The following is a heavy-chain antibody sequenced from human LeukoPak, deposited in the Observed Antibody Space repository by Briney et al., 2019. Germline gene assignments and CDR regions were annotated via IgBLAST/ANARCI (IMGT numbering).Heavy chain of an antibody. V-gene: IGHV3-30*04. D-gene: IGHD6-19*01. CDR2: ISYDGSNK. CDR3: ARTSGRWGAVAGKFDY. CDR1: GFTFSSYA. J-gene: IGHJ4*02. Sequence: GGSLRLSCAASGFTFSSYAMHWVRQAPGKGLEWVAVISYDGSNKYYADSVKGRCTISRDNAKNTLYLQMNSLRAEDTAVYYCARTSGRWGAVAGKFDYWGQGTLVTVSS.